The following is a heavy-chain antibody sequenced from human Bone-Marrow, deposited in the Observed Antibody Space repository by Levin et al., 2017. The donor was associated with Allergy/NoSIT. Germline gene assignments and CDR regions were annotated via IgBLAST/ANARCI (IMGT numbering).Heavy chain of an antibody. V-gene: IGHV3-30-3*01. CDR3: ARSNSSSWLDAFDI. CDR2: ISYDGSNK. CDR1: GFTFSSYA. D-gene: IGHD6-13*01. Sequence: SCAASGFTFSSYAMHWVRQAPGKGLEWVAVISYDGSNKYYADSVKGRFTISRDNSKNTLYLQMNSLRAEDTAVYYCARSNSSSWLDAFDIWGQGTMVTVSS. J-gene: IGHJ3*02.